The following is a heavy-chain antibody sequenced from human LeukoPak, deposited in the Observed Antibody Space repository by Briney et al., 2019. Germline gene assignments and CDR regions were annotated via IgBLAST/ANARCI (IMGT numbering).Heavy chain of an antibody. Sequence: SETLSLTCTVSGGSISSTSHYWGWIRQPPGKGLEWIGSIYYSGSTNYNPSLKSRVTISIDTSKSQFSLRLSSVTAADTAVYYCARDYYGSGAHLYWGQGTLVTVS. V-gene: IGHV4-39*07. CDR2: IYYSGST. CDR3: ARDYYGSGAHLY. J-gene: IGHJ4*02. D-gene: IGHD3-10*01. CDR1: GGSISSTSHY.